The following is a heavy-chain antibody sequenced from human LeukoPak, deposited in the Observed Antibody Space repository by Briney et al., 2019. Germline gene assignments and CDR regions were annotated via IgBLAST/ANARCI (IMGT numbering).Heavy chain of an antibody. V-gene: IGHV4-59*08. CDR3: ARHGVDCSGGSCYYYYMDV. CDR2: IYYSGST. D-gene: IGHD2-15*01. J-gene: IGHJ6*03. Sequence: SETLSLTCTVSGGSISSYSWSWIRQPPGKGLEWIGYIYYSGSTNYNPSLKSRVTISVDTSKNQFSLKLSSVTAADTAVYYCARHGVDCSGGSCYYYYMDVWGKGTTVTISS. CDR1: GGSISSYS.